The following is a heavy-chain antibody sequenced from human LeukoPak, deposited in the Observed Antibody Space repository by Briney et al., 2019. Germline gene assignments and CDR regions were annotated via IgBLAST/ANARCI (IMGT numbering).Heavy chain of an antibody. Sequence: ASVKVSCKASGYTFTSYDINWVRQATGQGLEWMGWMNPSGGSTSYAQKFQGRVTMTRDTSTSTVYMELSSLRSEDTAVYYCARSPISGHYGDYVGSAFDIWGQGTMVTVSS. CDR3: ARSPISGHYGDYVGSAFDI. V-gene: IGHV1-8*01. CDR1: GYTFTSYD. D-gene: IGHD4-17*01. J-gene: IGHJ3*02. CDR2: MNPSGGST.